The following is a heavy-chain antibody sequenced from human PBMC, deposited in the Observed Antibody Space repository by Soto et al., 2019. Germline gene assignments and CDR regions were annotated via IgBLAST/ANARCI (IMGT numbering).Heavy chain of an antibody. D-gene: IGHD5-12*01. CDR3: ARKVAQPYYYYYGMDV. CDR1: GYSFTDYH. V-gene: IGHV1-2*04. J-gene: IGHJ6*02. Sequence: ASVKVSCKASGYSFTDYHIHWVRQAPGQGLEWLGRINPKSGGTSTAQKFQGWVTMTRDRSISTVYMELTRLRSEDTAVYYCARKVAQPYYYYYGMDVWGQGTTVTVSS. CDR2: INPKSGGT.